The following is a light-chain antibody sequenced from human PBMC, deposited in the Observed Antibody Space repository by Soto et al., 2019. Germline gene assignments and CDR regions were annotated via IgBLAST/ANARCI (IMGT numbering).Light chain of an antibody. CDR3: MQALQSPFT. CDR2: LGS. V-gene: IGKV2-28*01. Sequence: DIVMTQSPLSLPVTPGEPASISCRSSQSLMHTNGYNFLDWYVQKPGQSPQLLIYLGSNRASGVPDRFSGSGSGTEFTLKISRVEAEDVGVYYCMQALQSPFTFGPGTKVDIK. J-gene: IGKJ3*01. CDR1: QSLMHTNGYNF.